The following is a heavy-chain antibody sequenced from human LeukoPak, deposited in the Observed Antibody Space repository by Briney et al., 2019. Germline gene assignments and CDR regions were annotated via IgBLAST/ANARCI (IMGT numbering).Heavy chain of an antibody. J-gene: IGHJ4*02. D-gene: IGHD1-26*01. CDR3: ARGPRSYMVDY. V-gene: IGHV4-30-2*01. Sequence: SQTLSLTCAVSGGSLSGGGYSWSWIRQPPGKGLEWIGYIYHSGSTYYNPSLKSRVTISVDRSKNQFSLKLSSVTAADTAVYYCARGPRSYMVDYWGQGTLVTVSS. CDR1: GGSLSGGGYS. CDR2: IYHSGST.